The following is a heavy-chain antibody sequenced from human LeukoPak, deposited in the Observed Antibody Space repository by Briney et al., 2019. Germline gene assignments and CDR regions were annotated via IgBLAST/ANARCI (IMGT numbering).Heavy chain of an antibody. CDR2: INHSGST. V-gene: IGHV4-34*01. CDR1: GGSFSGYY. CDR3: ARGGQGYCSGGGCYNWFDP. Sequence: ASETLSLTCAVYGGSFSGYYWSWIRQPPGKGLEWIGEINHSGSTNYNPSLKSRVTISVDTSKNQFSLKLSSVTAADTAVYYCARGGQGYCSGGGCYNWFDPWGQGTLVTVSS. D-gene: IGHD2-15*01. J-gene: IGHJ5*02.